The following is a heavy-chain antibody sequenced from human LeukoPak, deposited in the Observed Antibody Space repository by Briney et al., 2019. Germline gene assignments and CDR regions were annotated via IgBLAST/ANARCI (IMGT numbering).Heavy chain of an antibody. J-gene: IGHJ6*02. Sequence: SETLSLTCTLSGVSISIYYWSWIRQPPGKGLEWIGYIYNSESTYYNPSLKSRVTISVDTSKNQFSLKLSFVTAADTAVYYCARGEQQLGRYYYYGMDVWGQGTTVTVSS. CDR2: IYNSEST. CDR1: GVSISIYY. D-gene: IGHD6-13*01. V-gene: IGHV4-59*01. CDR3: ARGEQQLGRYYYYGMDV.